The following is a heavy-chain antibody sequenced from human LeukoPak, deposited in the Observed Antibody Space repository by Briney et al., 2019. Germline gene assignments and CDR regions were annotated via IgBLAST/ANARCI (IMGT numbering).Heavy chain of an antibody. V-gene: IGHV4-31*03. Sequence: PSETLSLTCTVSGGSISSGDYYWSWIRQHPGKGLEWIGYIYYSGSTYYNPSLKSRVTISVDTSKNQFSLKLSSVTAADTAVYYCARGYCSSTSCYTSWFDPWGQGTLVTVSS. D-gene: IGHD2-2*02. CDR2: IYYSGST. J-gene: IGHJ5*02. CDR1: GGSISSGDYY. CDR3: ARGYCSSTSCYTSWFDP.